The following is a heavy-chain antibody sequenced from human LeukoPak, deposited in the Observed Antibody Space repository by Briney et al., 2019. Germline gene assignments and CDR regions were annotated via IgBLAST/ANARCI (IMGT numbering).Heavy chain of an antibody. V-gene: IGHV4-34*01. CDR3: AIGALGSYGAFDF. Sequence: SETLSLTCAVYGGSFSGSYWTWIRQPPGKGLEWIGEINHSGSTNYNPSLKSRVTISVDTSMNQFSLKLNSVTAADTAMYYCAIGALGSYGAFDFWGQGTMVTVSS. J-gene: IGHJ3*01. CDR1: GGSFSGSY. D-gene: IGHD1-26*01. CDR2: INHSGST.